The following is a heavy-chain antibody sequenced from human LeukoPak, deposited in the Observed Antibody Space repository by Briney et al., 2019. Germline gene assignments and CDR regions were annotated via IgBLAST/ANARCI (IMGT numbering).Heavy chain of an antibody. CDR2: IYPNSGGT. D-gene: IGHD2-2*01. CDR1: GYTFSGHY. CDR3: ARDYATDCSSTSCYLGWFDP. Sequence: ASVKVSCKASGYTFSGHYMHWVRQAPGQGLEWMGWIYPNSGGTNYAQKFQGRVTMTRDTSISTAYMELSRLRSDDTAVFYCARDYATDCSSTSCYLGWFDPWGQGTLVTVSS. J-gene: IGHJ5*02. V-gene: IGHV1-2*02.